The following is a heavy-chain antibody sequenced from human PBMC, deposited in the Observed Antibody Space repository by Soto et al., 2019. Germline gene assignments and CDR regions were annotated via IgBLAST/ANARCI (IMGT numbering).Heavy chain of an antibody. CDR1: GGSISGYY. V-gene: IGHV4-59*01. Sequence: PSETLSLTCTVSGGSISGYYWSWIRQPPGKGLEWIGNVYYSGGAKYNPSVKRRVSISVDTSKNQFSLNLSSVTAADTAVYYCTRDGDGRMTTNPYYYYGMDVW. J-gene: IGHJ6*01. D-gene: IGHD2-21*02. CDR3: TRDGDGRMTTNPYYYYGMDV. CDR2: VYYSGGA.